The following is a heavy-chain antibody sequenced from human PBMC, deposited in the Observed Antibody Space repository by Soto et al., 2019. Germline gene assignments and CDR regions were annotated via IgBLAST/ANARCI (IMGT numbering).Heavy chain of an antibody. Sequence: QVQLVESGGGVVQPGRSLRLSCAASGFPFTTYGMHWVREGPGKGLEWVAVISYDGSNRYYADSVTGRFTISRDNSKNTLYLQMNDLRPEDTALYYCVGGQYYFDYRGQGTLVTVSS. V-gene: IGHV3-30*03. J-gene: IGHJ4*02. CDR1: GFPFTTYG. CDR2: ISYDGSNR. D-gene: IGHD3-10*01. CDR3: VGGQYYFDY.